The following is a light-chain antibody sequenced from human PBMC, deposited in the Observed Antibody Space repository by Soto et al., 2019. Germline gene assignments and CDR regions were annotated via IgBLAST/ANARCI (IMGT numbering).Light chain of an antibody. J-gene: IGKJ4*01. CDR2: GAS. V-gene: IGKV3-20*01. CDR1: QSVNRSY. Sequence: EIVLTQSPGTLSLSPGERATLSCRASQSVNRSYLAWYQQRAGQAPRLLIFGASSRATGIPDRFSGSGSGTDFTLTISRLEPEDFAVYYCQQYGNSPLTFGGGTKVEMK. CDR3: QQYGNSPLT.